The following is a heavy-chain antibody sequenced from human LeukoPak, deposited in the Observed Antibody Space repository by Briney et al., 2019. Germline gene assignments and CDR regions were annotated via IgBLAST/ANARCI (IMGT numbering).Heavy chain of an antibody. V-gene: IGHV3-21*01. Sequence: GGSPIFSCAASGFTFSSYSMNWVRQAPGKGLEWVSSISSTSNNIYYADSVKGRFTISRDNAKHSLYLKMSSLRAEDTAVYYCARNDYADNGCDYWGQGTQVADPS. CDR1: GFTFSSYS. J-gene: IGHJ4*02. D-gene: IGHD4-17*01. CDR3: ARNDYADNGCDY. CDR2: ISSTSNNI.